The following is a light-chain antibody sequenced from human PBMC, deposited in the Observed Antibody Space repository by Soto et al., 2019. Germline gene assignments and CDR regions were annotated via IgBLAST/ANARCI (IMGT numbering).Light chain of an antibody. Sequence: QSVLTQPASXSGSPGQSITISCTGTSSDVGAYXYVSWYQQHPGKAPKLMIYEVSNRPSGVSNRFSGSKSGNTASLTISGLRAEDEADYYCSAYTTTSNVVFGGGTKLTVL. CDR2: EVS. V-gene: IGLV2-14*01. J-gene: IGLJ2*01. CDR1: SSDVGAYXY. CDR3: SAYTTTSNVV.